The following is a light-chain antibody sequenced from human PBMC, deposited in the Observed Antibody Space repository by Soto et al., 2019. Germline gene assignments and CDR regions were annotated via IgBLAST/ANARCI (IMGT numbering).Light chain of an antibody. Sequence: AIQMTQSPSSLSASVGDRVTISCRASQGIGNALGWYQQKPGKAPKLLIYDASSLESGVPSRFSGSGSGTEFTLTISSLQPDDFATYYCQQYNSYSTFGQGTRLEIK. V-gene: IGKV1-13*02. CDR2: DAS. CDR1: QGIGNA. J-gene: IGKJ5*01. CDR3: QQYNSYST.